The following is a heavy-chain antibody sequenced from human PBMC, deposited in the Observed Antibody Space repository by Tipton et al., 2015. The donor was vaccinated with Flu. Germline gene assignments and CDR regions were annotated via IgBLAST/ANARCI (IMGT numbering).Heavy chain of an antibody. CDR1: GYSFTSYW. Sequence: QLVQSGAEVKKPGESLKISCKGSGYSFTSYWIGWVRQMPGKGLEWMGIIYPGDSDTRYSPSFQGQVTISADKSISTAYLQWSSLKASDTAIYYCARPSRGASDYDFWSGYFTRVAWYFDYWGQGTLVTVSS. J-gene: IGHJ4*02. CDR2: IYPGDSDT. V-gene: IGHV5-51*01. D-gene: IGHD3-3*01. CDR3: ARPSRGASDYDFWSGYFTRVAWYFDY.